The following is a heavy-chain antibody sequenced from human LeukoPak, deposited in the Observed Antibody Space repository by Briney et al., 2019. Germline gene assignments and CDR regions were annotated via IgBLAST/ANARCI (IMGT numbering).Heavy chain of an antibody. Sequence: GRSLRLSCAASEFTFSSYAMHWVRQAPGKGLEWVAVISSDGTNEFYADSVKGRFTISRDSFKNTLYLQMSSLTTEDTAVYYCARAWELDYWGQGTLVTVSS. CDR2: ISSDGTNE. J-gene: IGHJ4*02. CDR1: EFTFSSYA. CDR3: ARAWELDY. D-gene: IGHD1-26*01. V-gene: IGHV3-30*04.